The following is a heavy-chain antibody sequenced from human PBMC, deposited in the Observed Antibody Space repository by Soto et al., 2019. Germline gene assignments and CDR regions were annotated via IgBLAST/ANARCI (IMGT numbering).Heavy chain of an antibody. J-gene: IGHJ4*02. CDR3: ARVVVAAPIVLDH. D-gene: IGHD2-15*01. V-gene: IGHV1-46*03. Sequence: SVKVSCKASGYTFTSYYMHWVRQAPGQGLEWMGIINPSGGSTSYAQKFQGRVTMTRDTSTSTVYMELSSLRSEDTAVYYCARVVVAAPIVLDHRGQGTLVPVSS. CDR1: GYTFTSYY. CDR2: INPSGGST.